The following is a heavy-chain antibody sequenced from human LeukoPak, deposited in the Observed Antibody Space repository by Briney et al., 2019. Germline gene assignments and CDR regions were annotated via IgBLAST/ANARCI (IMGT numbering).Heavy chain of an antibody. J-gene: IGHJ4*02. V-gene: IGHV1-2*02. CDR1: GYTFTGYY. CDR2: INPNSGGT. D-gene: IGHD6-19*01. Sequence: ASVKVSCKASGYTFTGYYMHWVRQAPGQGLEWMGWINPNSGGTNYAQKFQGRVTMTRDTSISTAYMEPSRLRSDDTAVYYCARVPVAGTPYFDYWGQGTLVTVSS. CDR3: ARVPVAGTPYFDY.